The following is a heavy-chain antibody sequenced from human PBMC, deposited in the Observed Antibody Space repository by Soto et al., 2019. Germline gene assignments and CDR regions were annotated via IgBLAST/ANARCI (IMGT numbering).Heavy chain of an antibody. Sequence: GGSLRLSCAASGFTTSSYAMSWVRQAPGKGLEWVSAISGSGGSTYYADSVKGRFTISRDNSKNTLYLQMNSLRAEDTAVYYCAKDLSPLYYYYGMDVWGQGTTVTVSS. CDR1: GFTTSSYA. CDR2: ISGSGGST. J-gene: IGHJ6*02. CDR3: AKDLSPLYYYYGMDV. V-gene: IGHV3-23*01.